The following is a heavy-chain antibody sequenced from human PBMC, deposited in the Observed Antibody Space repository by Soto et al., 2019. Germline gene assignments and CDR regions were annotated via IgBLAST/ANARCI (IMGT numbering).Heavy chain of an antibody. V-gene: IGHV3-23*01. D-gene: IGHD3-3*01. CDR3: AKVVGDYDFWSGYSFSGYGMDV. CDR2: ISGSGGST. Sequence: GGSLRLSCAASGFTFSSYAMSWVRQAPGKGLEWVSAISGSGGSTYYADSVKGRFTISRDNSKNTLYLQMNSLRAEDTAVYYCAKVVGDYDFWSGYSFSGYGMDVWGQGTTVTVSS. J-gene: IGHJ6*02. CDR1: GFTFSSYA.